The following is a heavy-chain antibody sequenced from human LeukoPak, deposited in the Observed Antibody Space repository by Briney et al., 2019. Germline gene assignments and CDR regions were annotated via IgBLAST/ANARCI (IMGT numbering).Heavy chain of an antibody. Sequence: GASVKVSCKASGYTFTSYGISWVRQAPGQGLEWMGWISAYNGNTNYAQKLQGRVTMTTDTSTSTAYVELRSLKSDDTAVYYCARDLHDYDYIWGSYQVDYWGQGTLVTVSS. CDR3: ARDLHDYDYIWGSYQVDY. V-gene: IGHV1-18*01. CDR1: GYTFTSYG. CDR2: ISAYNGNT. D-gene: IGHD3-16*02. J-gene: IGHJ4*02.